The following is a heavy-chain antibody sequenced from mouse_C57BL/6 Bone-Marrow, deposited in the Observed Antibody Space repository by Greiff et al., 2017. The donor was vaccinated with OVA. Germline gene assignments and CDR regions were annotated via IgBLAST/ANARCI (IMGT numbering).Heavy chain of an antibody. CDR3: ARRAQATYYAMDY. Sequence: QVQLKQSGAELVRPGTSVKMSCKASGYTFTNYWIGWAKQRPGHGLEWIGDIYPGGGYTNYNEKFKGKATLTADKSSSTAYMQFSSLTSEDSAIYYCARRAQATYYAMDYWGQGTSVTVSS. CDR1: GYTFTNYW. V-gene: IGHV1-63*01. J-gene: IGHJ4*01. CDR2: IYPGGGYT. D-gene: IGHD3-2*02.